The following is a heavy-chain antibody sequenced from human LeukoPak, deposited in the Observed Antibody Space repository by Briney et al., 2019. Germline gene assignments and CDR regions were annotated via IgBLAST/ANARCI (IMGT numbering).Heavy chain of an antibody. V-gene: IGHV3-48*04. D-gene: IGHD3-10*01. CDR1: GFTFSSYS. CDR3: ARDLLWFGELLSAAFDI. J-gene: IGHJ3*02. Sequence: GGSLRLSCAASGFTFSSYSMNWVRQAPGKGLEWVSYISSSSVTIYYADSVKGRFTISRDNAKNSLYLRMNSLRAEDTAVYYCARDLLWFGELLSAAFDIWGQGTMVTVSS. CDR2: ISSSSVTI.